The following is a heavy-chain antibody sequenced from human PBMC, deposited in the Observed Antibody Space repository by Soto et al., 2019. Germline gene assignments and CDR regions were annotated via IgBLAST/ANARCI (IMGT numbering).Heavy chain of an antibody. CDR1: GFIFSGHW. D-gene: IGHD2-2*02. V-gene: IGHV3-7*03. Sequence: GGSLRLSCAASGFIFSGHWMSWVRQAPGKGLEWVAKIKEDGTEKYYVDSVKGRFTISRDNAEKSLYLQMNNLRAEDTAVYYCAKQKVRGIVVVPAAIYYFDYWGQGTLVTVSS. J-gene: IGHJ4*02. CDR3: AKQKVRGIVVVPAAIYYFDY. CDR2: IKEDGTEK.